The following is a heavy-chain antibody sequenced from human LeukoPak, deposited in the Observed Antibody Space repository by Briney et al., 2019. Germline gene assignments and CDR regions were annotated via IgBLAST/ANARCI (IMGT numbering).Heavy chain of an antibody. CDR1: GYTFTGYY. V-gene: IGHV1-2*02. J-gene: IGHJ6*03. CDR3: ARVPYSSSWYYYYYYMDV. Sequence: GASVKFSCKASGYTFTGYYMHWVREAPGQGLEWMGWINPNSGGTNYAQKFQGRVTMTRDTSISTAYMELSRLRSDDTAVYYCARVPYSSSWYYYYYYMDVWGKGTTVTVSS. CDR2: INPNSGGT. D-gene: IGHD6-13*01.